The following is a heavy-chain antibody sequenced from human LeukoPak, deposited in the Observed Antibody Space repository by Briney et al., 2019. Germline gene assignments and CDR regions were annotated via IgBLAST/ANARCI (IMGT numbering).Heavy chain of an antibody. Sequence: SVKVSCKASGGTFSSYAISWVRQAPGQGLEWMGGIIPIFGTANYAQKFQGRVTITADKSTSTAYMELSSLRSEDTAVYYCARGSEDIVVVPAAIVYNWFDAWGQGTLVTVSS. D-gene: IGHD2-2*01. V-gene: IGHV1-69*06. CDR1: GGTFSSYA. CDR2: IIPIFGTA. J-gene: IGHJ5*02. CDR3: ARGSEDIVVVPAAIVYNWFDA.